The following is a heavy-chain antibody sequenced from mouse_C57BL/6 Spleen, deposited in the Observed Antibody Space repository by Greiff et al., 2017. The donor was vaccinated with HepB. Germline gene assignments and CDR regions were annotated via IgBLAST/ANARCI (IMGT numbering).Heavy chain of an antibody. Sequence: VQLQQSVAELVRPGASVKLSCTASGFNFKNTYMHWVKQRPEQGLEWIGRIDPANGNTKYAPTFQGKATITADTSSNTAYLQLSSLTSEDAAIYCCEGGDYFDYWGQGTTLTVSS. V-gene: IGHV14-3*01. CDR1: GFNFKNTY. CDR2: IDPANGNT. J-gene: IGHJ2*01. CDR3: EGGDYFDY. D-gene: IGHD3-3*01.